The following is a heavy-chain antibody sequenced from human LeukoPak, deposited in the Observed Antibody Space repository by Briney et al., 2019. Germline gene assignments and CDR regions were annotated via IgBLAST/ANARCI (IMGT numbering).Heavy chain of an antibody. Sequence: ASVKVSCTASGYTFTIYYMHWVRQAPGQGLEWMGIINPSGGSTSYAQKFQGRVTMTRDTPTSTVYMELSSLRSEDTAVYYCARGGIYDSSGNDKDYWGQGTLVTVSS. J-gene: IGHJ4*02. V-gene: IGHV1-46*01. CDR1: GYTFTIYY. CDR2: INPSGGST. CDR3: ARGGIYDSSGNDKDY. D-gene: IGHD3-22*01.